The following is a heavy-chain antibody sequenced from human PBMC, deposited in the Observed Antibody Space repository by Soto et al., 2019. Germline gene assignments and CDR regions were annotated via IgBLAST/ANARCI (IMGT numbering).Heavy chain of an antibody. CDR2: IDPSDSYT. V-gene: IGHV5-10-1*01. D-gene: IGHD3-3*01. CDR3: ATLRGYVFWSGYSDPHYYYGMEH. J-gene: IGHJ6*02. Sequence: LKISCKGSGYSFTSYWISWVRQMPGKGLEWMGRIDPSDSYTNYSPSFQGHVTISADKSISTAYLQCSSLKASDTAMYYCATLRGYVFWSGYSDPHYYYGMEHWGQGTPVTVPS. CDR1: GYSFTSYW.